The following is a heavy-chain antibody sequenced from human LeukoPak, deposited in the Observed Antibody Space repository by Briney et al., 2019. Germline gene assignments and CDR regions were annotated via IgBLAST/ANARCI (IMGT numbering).Heavy chain of an antibody. CDR3: ARILRTTGTIDHYDY. V-gene: IGHV3-11*06. CDR1: GFTFSDYY. D-gene: IGHD1-1*01. Sequence: AGGSLRLSCAASGFTFSDYYMSWIRQAPGKGLEWVSYISSSSSYTNYAASVKGRFTISRDNAKNSLYLQMNSLRAEDTAVYYCARILRTTGTIDHYDYWGQGTLVTVSS. J-gene: IGHJ4*02. CDR2: ISSSSSYT.